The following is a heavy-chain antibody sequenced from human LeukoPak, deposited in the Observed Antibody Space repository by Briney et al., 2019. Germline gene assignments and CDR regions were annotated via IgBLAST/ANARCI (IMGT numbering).Heavy chain of an antibody. CDR1: GGTFSSYA. J-gene: IGHJ3*01. V-gene: IGHV1-69*04. D-gene: IGHD3-22*01. CDR3: ARNEHDRSGYPV. CDR2: IIPIFGIA. Sequence: SVKVSCKASGGTFSSYAISWVRQAPGQGLEWMGRIIPIFGIANYAQKFQGRVTITADKSTSTAYMELSSLRSEDTAVYYCARNEHDRSGYPVWGQGTMVTVSS.